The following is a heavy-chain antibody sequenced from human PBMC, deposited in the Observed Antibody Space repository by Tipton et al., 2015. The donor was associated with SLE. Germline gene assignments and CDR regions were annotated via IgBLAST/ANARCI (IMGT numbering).Heavy chain of an antibody. CDR3: ARVEGGVLDY. V-gene: IGHV4-61*09. CDR2: IYTSGTT. CDR1: GGSISSGSYY. J-gene: IGHJ4*02. Sequence: LRLSCTVSGGSISSGSYYWGWIRQPAGKGLEWIGYIYTSGTTNYSPSLKSRVTISVDTSKNQFSLKLSSVTAADTAVYYCARVEGGVLDYWGQGTLVTVSS.